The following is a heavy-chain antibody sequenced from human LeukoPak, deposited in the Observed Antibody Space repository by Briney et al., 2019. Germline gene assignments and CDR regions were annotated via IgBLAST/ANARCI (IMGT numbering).Heavy chain of an antibody. CDR3: AKEMDSSGSLRPLDY. D-gene: IGHD3-22*01. Sequence: GGSLRLSCAASGFTFSSYAMSWVRQAPGKGLEWVSAISGSGGSTYYADSVKGRSAISRDNSKNTLYLQMNSLRAEDTAVYYCAKEMDSSGSLRPLDYWGQGTLVTVSS. CDR1: GFTFSSYA. V-gene: IGHV3-23*01. J-gene: IGHJ4*02. CDR2: ISGSGGST.